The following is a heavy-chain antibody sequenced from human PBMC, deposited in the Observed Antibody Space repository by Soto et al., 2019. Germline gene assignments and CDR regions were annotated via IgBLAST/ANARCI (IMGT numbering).Heavy chain of an antibody. J-gene: IGHJ4*02. Sequence: EVQLVESGGGLIQPGVSLKLSCAASGFTVGNNDMSWVRQAPGKGLEWVSLIYSTGTTKYADSVKGRITVSRDNAKNTLYLQMNSLRAEDTAVYYCAKDGRGSGSHYNSFGYWGQGTLVTVSS. CDR3: AKDGRGSGSHYNSFGY. CDR2: IYSTGTT. CDR1: GFTVGNND. V-gene: IGHV3-53*01. D-gene: IGHD3-10*01.